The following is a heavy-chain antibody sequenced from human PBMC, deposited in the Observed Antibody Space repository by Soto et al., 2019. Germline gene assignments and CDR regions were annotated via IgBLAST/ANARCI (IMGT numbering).Heavy chain of an antibody. Sequence: GGSLRLSCAASGFTFSTYSMNWVRQAPGKGLEWVSSISSDSYYIYYADSVKGRFTISRDNAKNSLYLQVNSLRAEDTAVYYCARDYDKLVVVSWFDTWGPGTLVTVSS. CDR1: GFTFSTYS. CDR2: ISSDSYYI. J-gene: IGHJ5*02. D-gene: IGHD5-12*01. V-gene: IGHV3-21*01. CDR3: ARDYDKLVVVSWFDT.